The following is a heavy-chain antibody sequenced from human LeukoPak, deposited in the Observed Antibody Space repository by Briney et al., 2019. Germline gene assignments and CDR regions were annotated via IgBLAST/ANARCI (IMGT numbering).Heavy chain of an antibody. Sequence: TGGSLRLSCAASGFTFSINGVSWVRQAPGKGLEWVASVVGSGGRTYYADSAKGRFTISRDNSRNTLYLQVYSLRAEDTAVYYCAKTGMTTLYFFDYWGQGTLVTVSS. D-gene: IGHD3-16*01. CDR3: AKTGMTTLYFFDY. CDR2: VVGSGGRT. CDR1: GFTFSING. V-gene: IGHV3-23*01. J-gene: IGHJ4*02.